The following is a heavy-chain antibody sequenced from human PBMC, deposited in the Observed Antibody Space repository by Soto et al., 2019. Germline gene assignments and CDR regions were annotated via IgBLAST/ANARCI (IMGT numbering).Heavy chain of an antibody. Sequence: GESLKISCKGSGYSFTIYWIGWVRQMPGKGLEWMGIIYPGDSDTNYSPSFQGHVTISADKSISTAYLQWSSLKASDTAMYYCAVNIVVVPAAISYYYGMDVWGQGTTVTVSS. CDR1: GYSFTIYW. CDR2: IYPGDSDT. D-gene: IGHD2-2*01. CDR3: AVNIVVVPAAISYYYGMDV. V-gene: IGHV5-51*01. J-gene: IGHJ6*02.